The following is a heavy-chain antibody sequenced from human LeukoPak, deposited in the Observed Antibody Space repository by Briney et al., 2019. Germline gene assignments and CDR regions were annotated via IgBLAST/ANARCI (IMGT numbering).Heavy chain of an antibody. D-gene: IGHD3-10*01. CDR2: INHSGST. CDR1: GGSFNGYY. V-gene: IGHV4-34*01. J-gene: IGHJ4*02. Sequence: SETLSFTCAVYGGSFNGYYWSWFRQPPGKRLECIGEINHSGSTNYNPYLKSRVTISVDTSKNQFSLKLSSVTAADTAVYYCARGLRYYYGSGSYYFFYYWGQGTLVTVSS. CDR3: ARGLRYYYGSGSYYFFYY.